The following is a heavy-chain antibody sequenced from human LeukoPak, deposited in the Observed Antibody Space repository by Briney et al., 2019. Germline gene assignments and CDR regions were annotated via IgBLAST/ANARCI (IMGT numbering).Heavy chain of an antibody. CDR3: ARDPELDENIVVVPAAPFH. CDR1: GFTFSSYA. CDR2: ISYDGSNK. Sequence: GRSLRLSCAASGFTFSSYAMHWVRQAPGKGLEWVAVISYDGSNKYYADSVKGRFAISRDNSKNTLYLQMNSLRAEDTAVYYCARDPELDENIVVVPAAPFHWGQGTMVTVSS. V-gene: IGHV3-30*09. J-gene: IGHJ4*02. D-gene: IGHD2-2*01.